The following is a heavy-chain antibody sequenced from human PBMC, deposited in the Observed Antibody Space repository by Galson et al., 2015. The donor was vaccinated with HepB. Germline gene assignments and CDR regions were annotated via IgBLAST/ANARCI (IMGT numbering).Heavy chain of an antibody. Sequence: SVKVSCKASGYTFTSHDIHWVRQAPGQRLEWMGWMNAGNGNTKYSQNFQGRVTITRDISASTAYMELRSLRSEDTAVYYCVRERASALGWFDPWGQGTLLTVSS. J-gene: IGHJ5*02. CDR3: VRERASALGWFDP. V-gene: IGHV1-3*01. D-gene: IGHD7-27*01. CDR1: GYTFTSHD. CDR2: MNAGNGNT.